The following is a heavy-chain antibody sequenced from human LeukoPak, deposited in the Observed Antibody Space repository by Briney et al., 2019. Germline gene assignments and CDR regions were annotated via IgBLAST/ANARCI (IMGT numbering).Heavy chain of an antibody. D-gene: IGHD1-26*01. Sequence: SETLSLTCTVSGGSISSYYWSWIRQPAGKGLEWIGRIYTSGSTNYNPSLKCRVTMSVDTSKNQFSLKLSSVTAADTAVYYCARWELLRVHGAFDIWGQGTMVTVSS. V-gene: IGHV4-4*07. CDR2: IYTSGST. CDR3: ARWELLRVHGAFDI. CDR1: GGSISSYY. J-gene: IGHJ3*02.